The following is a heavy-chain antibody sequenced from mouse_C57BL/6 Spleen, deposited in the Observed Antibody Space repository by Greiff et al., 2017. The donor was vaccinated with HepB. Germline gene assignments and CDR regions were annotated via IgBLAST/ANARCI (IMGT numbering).Heavy chain of an antibody. CDR3: ARYLRLSSAMDY. Sequence: EVKLMESGGGLVQPGGSLSLSCAASGFTFTDYYMSWVRQPPGKALEWLGFIRNKANGYTTEYSASVKGRFTISRDNSQSILYLQMNALRAEDSATYYCARYLRLSSAMDYWGQGTSVTVSS. CDR1: GFTFTDYY. D-gene: IGHD3-2*02. J-gene: IGHJ4*01. V-gene: IGHV7-3*01. CDR2: IRNKANGYTT.